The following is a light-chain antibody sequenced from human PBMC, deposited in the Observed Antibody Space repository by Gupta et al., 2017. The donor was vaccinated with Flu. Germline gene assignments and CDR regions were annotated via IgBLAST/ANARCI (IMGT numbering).Light chain of an antibody. Sequence: PATLSLSPGERATLSCRASQSVSSYLAWYQQKPGQAPRLLIYDASNRATGIPARFSGSGSGADFTLTISSLQPEDFAVFYCQQRSNWPITFGQGTRLEIK. CDR2: DAS. CDR1: QSVSSY. V-gene: IGKV3-11*01. J-gene: IGKJ5*01. CDR3: QQRSNWPIT.